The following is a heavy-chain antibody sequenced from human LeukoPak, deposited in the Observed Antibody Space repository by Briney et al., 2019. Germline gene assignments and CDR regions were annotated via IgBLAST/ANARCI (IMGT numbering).Heavy chain of an antibody. CDR3: ARDIHWKYYDSSGYGIPFDY. CDR1: GFTFSSYG. Sequence: GGSLRLSCAASGFTFSSYGMHWVRQAPGKGLEWVSGINWNGGSTGYADSVKGRFTISRDNAKNSLYLQMNSLRAEDTALYYCARDIHWKYYDSSGYGIPFDYWGQGTLVTVSS. D-gene: IGHD3-22*01. V-gene: IGHV3-20*04. J-gene: IGHJ4*02. CDR2: INWNGGST.